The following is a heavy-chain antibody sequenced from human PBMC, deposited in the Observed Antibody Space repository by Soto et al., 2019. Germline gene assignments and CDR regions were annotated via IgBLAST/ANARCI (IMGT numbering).Heavy chain of an antibody. V-gene: IGHV3-48*02. CDR2: ISSSSSTI. CDR3: ARDLPQSTVTPYFDY. Sequence: GGSLRLSCAASGFTFSSYSMNWVRQAPGKGLEWVSYISSSSSTIYYADSVKGRFTISRDNAKNSLYLQMNSLRDEDTAVYYCARDLPQSTVTPYFDYWGQGTLVTVSS. D-gene: IGHD4-17*01. J-gene: IGHJ4*02. CDR1: GFTFSSYS.